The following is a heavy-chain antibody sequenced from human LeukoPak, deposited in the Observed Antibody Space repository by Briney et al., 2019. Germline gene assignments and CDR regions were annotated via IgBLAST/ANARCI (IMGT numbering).Heavy chain of an antibody. Sequence: PSETLSLTCTVSGGSISSSSYYWGWLRQPPGKGLEWIGSIHYTGSTFCNPSLKSRVTISVDTSKNQFSLKLSSVTAADTAVYYCARHVSRIAARPRWFDPWGQGTLVTVSS. CDR3: ARHVSRIAARPRWFDP. J-gene: IGHJ5*02. V-gene: IGHV4-39*01. CDR1: GGSISSSSYY. CDR2: IHYTGST. D-gene: IGHD6-6*01.